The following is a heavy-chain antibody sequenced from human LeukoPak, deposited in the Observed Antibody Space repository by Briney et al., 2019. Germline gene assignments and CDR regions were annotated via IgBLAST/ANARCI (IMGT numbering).Heavy chain of an antibody. J-gene: IGHJ3*02. D-gene: IGHD1-26*01. CDR2: VNINGNT. V-gene: IGHV4-4*07. Sequence: PSETLSLTCTVSGGPNNGYYWRWLRPPTGKAVEWIGRVNINGNTNRNLNLYSRVTMSGDTSKNQFSLNLSSVTAADTAVYYCARDLMGPTAGRTGFDIWGQGIMVTVSS. CDR3: ARDLMGPTAGRTGFDI. CDR1: GGPNNGYY.